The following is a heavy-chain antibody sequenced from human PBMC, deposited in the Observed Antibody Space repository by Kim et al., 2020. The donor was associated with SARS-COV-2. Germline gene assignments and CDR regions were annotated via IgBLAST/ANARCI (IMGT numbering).Heavy chain of an antibody. J-gene: IGHJ1*01. CDR3: ARGYCSGGSCYYGGFGYFQH. V-gene: IGHV4-31*03. CDR2: IYYSGST. D-gene: IGHD2-15*01. CDR1: GGSISSGGYY. Sequence: SETLSLTCTVSGGSISSGGYYWSWIRQHPGKGLEWIGYIYYSGSTYYNPSLKSRVTISVDTSKNQFSLKLSSVTAADTAVYYCARGYCSGGSCYYGGFGYFQHWGQGTLVTVSS.